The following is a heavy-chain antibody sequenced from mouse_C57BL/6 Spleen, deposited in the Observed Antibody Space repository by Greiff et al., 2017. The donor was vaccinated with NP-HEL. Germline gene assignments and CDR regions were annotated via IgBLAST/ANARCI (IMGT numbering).Heavy chain of an antibody. CDR3: ARSSMVTTGENYFDY. V-gene: IGHV1-50*01. CDR2: IDPSDSYT. Sequence: VQLQQPGAELVKPGASVKLSCKASGYTFTSYWMQWVKQRPGQGLEWIGEIDPSDSYTNYNQKFKGKATLTVDTSSSTAYMQLSSLTSEDSAVYYCARSSMVTTGENYFDYWGQGTTLTVSS. D-gene: IGHD2-2*01. CDR1: GYTFTSYW. J-gene: IGHJ2*01.